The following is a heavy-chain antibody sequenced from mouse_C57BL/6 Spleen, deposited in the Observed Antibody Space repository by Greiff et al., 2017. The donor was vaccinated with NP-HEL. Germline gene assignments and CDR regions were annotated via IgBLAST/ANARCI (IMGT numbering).Heavy chain of an antibody. CDR3: ARRGIYYGSSYDFDV. CDR1: GYTFTSYG. J-gene: IGHJ1*03. D-gene: IGHD1-1*01. Sequence: QVQLQQSGAELARPGASVKLSCKASGYTFTSYGISWVKQRTGQGLEWIGEIYPRSGNTYYNEKFKGKATLTADKSSSTAYMELRSLTSEDSAVYFCARRGIYYGSSYDFDVWGTGTTVTVSS. CDR2: IYPRSGNT. V-gene: IGHV1-81*01.